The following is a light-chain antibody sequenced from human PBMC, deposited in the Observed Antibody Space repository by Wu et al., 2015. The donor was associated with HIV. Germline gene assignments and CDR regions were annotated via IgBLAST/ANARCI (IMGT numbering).Light chain of an antibody. CDR2: AAS. J-gene: IGKJ1*01. V-gene: IGKV1-39*01. CDR3: QQSYSTPRT. Sequence: DIQMTQSPSSLSASVGDRVTITCRASQSIISNLNWYQQKPGKAPELLIYAASSLQSGVPSRFSGSESGTDFTLTISSLQPEDFATYYCQQSYSTPRTFGQGTKVEIK. CDR1: QSIISN.